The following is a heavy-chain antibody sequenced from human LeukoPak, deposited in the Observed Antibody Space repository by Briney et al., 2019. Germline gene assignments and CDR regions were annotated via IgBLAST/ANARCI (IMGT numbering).Heavy chain of an antibody. CDR2: IWYDGSNK. CDR3: ARVDAFWSGYLHDAFDI. J-gene: IGHJ3*02. Sequence: GGSLRLSCAASGFTFSSYGMHWVRQAPGKGLEGVAVIWYDGSNKYYADSVKGRFTISRDNSKNTLYLQMNSLRAEDTAVYYCARVDAFWSGYLHDAFDIWGQGTMVTVSS. CDR1: GFTFSSYG. D-gene: IGHD3-3*01. V-gene: IGHV3-33*01.